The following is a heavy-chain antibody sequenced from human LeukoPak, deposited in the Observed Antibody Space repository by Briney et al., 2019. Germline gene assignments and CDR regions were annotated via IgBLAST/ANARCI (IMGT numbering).Heavy chain of an antibody. D-gene: IGHD3-16*01. Sequence: SETLSLTCTVSGGSIGSFFWSWIRQPPGKALEWIGYIHYSGSTKYNPSLKSRVTISVDTSENQFPLTLNSVTAADTAVYYCARSRGGYGDYGSWFDPWGQGILVTVSS. V-gene: IGHV4-59*01. J-gene: IGHJ5*02. CDR1: GGSIGSFF. CDR2: IHYSGST. CDR3: ARSRGGYGDYGSWFDP.